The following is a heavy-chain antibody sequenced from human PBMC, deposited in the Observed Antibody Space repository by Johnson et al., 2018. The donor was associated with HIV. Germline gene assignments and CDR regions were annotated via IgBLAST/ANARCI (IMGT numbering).Heavy chain of an antibody. CDR2: IRSKVYGGTT. J-gene: IGHJ3*02. CDR3: TTGDSQGVAFDI. D-gene: IGHD3-10*01. CDR1: GFTFGDYV. V-gene: IGHV3-49*04. Sequence: VQLVESGGGLVQPGRSLRLSCTGSGFTFGDYVLTWVRQAPGKGLEWVGFIRSKVYGGTTDYAAPVKGRFTISRDDSKNTLYLQMNSLKTEDTAVYYCTTGDSQGVAFDIWGQGTMVTVSS.